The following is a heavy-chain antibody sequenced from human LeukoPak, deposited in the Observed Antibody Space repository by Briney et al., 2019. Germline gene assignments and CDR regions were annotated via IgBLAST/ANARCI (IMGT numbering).Heavy chain of an antibody. CDR3: AKEAGKYYYDSSGYYHY. Sequence: GSGGSTYYAASVKGRFTISRDNSKNTLYLQMNSLRAEDTAVYYCAKEAGKYYYDSSGYYHYWGQGTLVTVSS. V-gene: IGHV3-23*01. J-gene: IGHJ4*02. D-gene: IGHD3-22*01. CDR2: GSGGST.